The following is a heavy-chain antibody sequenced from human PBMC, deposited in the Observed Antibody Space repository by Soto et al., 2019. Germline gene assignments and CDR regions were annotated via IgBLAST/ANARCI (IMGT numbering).Heavy chain of an antibody. Sequence: GGSLRLSCAASGFTLGTYVMHWVRQAPGKGLEWVAFISYDGSDEYYADSVKGRFTISRDNSKNMLELQMSSLRAEDTAVYYCARDEVVVVPAAISARYYYAVDVWGQGTTVTVSS. D-gene: IGHD2-2*01. CDR2: ISYDGSDE. CDR3: ARDEVVVVPAAISARYYYAVDV. CDR1: GFTLGTYV. V-gene: IGHV3-30-3*01. J-gene: IGHJ6*02.